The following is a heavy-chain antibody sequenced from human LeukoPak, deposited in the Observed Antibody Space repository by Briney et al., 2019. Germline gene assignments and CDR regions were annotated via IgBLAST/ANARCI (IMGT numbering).Heavy chain of an antibody. CDR1: GASIRRNY. V-gene: IGHV4-59*01. D-gene: IGHD6-6*01. Sequence: SETLSLTCSISGASIRRNYWSWIRRPPGKGLEWIGYISHNGATNYNPSLKSRVTISVDTSRNQPSLNLTSVTAADTAVYYCARGGHIATPPYGFDYWGQGALVTVSS. CDR2: ISHNGAT. J-gene: IGHJ4*02. CDR3: ARGGHIATPPYGFDY.